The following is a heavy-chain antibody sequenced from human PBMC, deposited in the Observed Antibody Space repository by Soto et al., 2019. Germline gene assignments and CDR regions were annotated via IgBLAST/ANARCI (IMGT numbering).Heavy chain of an antibody. V-gene: IGHV4-34*01. J-gene: IGHJ4*02. Sequence: QVQLHQWGAGLLKPSETLSLTCAVSGGSFSGYFWGWIRQPPGKGLEWIGDVNYGGSTNYTPSLKGRLTMAVDTYKNQVSLRLTSVPAADTAVYFCVRGGLSGSSWYYFDFWGQGSLVAVSS. D-gene: IGHD6-13*01. CDR1: GGSFSGYF. CDR3: VRGGLSGSSWYYFDF. CDR2: VNYGGST.